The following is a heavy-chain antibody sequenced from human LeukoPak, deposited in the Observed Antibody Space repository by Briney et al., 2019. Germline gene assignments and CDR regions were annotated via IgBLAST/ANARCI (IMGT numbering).Heavy chain of an antibody. D-gene: IGHD3-10*01. CDR2: ISSTGGTT. CDR3: ARVSGSYFYYYYMDV. J-gene: IGHJ6*03. V-gene: IGHV3-20*04. CDR1: GITFSSYG. Sequence: GGSLRLSCAASGITFSSYGMSWVRQAPGKGLEWVSSISSTGGTTYYADSVKGRFTISRDNAKNSLYLQMNSLRAEDTALYYCARVSGSYFYYYYMDVWGKGTTVTVSS.